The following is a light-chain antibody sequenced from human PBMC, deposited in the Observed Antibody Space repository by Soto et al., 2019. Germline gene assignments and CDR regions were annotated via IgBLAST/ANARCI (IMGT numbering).Light chain of an antibody. CDR1: QSVSSSY. J-gene: IGKJ4*01. CDR2: DTS. CDR3: QQFSSYPLT. Sequence: EIVLTHSPGTLSLSPGERATLSCRASQSVSSSYLAWYQQKPGQAPRLLIYDTSTRATGIPARFSGGGSGTDFTLTISRLEPEDFAVYYCQQFSSYPLTFGGGTKVDIK. V-gene: IGKV3-20*01.